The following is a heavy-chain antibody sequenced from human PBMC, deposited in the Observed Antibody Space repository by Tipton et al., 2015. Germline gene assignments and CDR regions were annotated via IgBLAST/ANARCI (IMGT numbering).Heavy chain of an antibody. V-gene: IGHV5-51*01. CDR1: GYSFTCYW. D-gene: IGHD3-22*01. CDR3: AGHRDSSGYYQHDGFNI. CDR2: IYPGDSET. J-gene: IGHJ3*02. Sequence: QLVQSGAEVKKPGESLKISCKGSGYSFTCYWIGWVRQMPGKGLELMGIIYPGDSETTYSPSFQGQVTISADKSISTAYLQWSSLKASDTAMYYCAGHRDSSGYYQHDGFNIWGQGTMVTVSS.